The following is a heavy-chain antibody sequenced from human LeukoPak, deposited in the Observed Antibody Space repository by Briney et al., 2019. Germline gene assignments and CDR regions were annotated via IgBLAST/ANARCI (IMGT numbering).Heavy chain of an antibody. CDR2: VSYDGNNK. J-gene: IGHJ4*02. Sequence: PGGSLRLSCAASGFTFSTYSMHWVRQAPGKGLEWVSIVSYDGNNKYYADSLKGRFTISRDNSKNTLYLQVNSLRAEDTAVYYCAKGGEVGATSPYYFDYWGQGTLVTVSS. V-gene: IGHV3-30*18. D-gene: IGHD1-26*01. CDR3: AKGGEVGATSPYYFDY. CDR1: GFTFSTYS.